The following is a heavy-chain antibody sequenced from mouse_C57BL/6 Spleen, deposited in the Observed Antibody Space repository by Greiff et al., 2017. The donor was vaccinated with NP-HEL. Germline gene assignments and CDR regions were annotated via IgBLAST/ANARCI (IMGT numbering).Heavy chain of an antibody. CDR1: GYTFTSYW. Sequence: QVQLQQPGAELVKPGASVKMSCKASGYTFTSYWITWVKQRPGQGLEWIGDIYPGSGSTNYNEKFKSKATLTADTSSSTAYMQLSSLTSEDSAVYYCARGESKPAWFAYWGQGTLVTVSA. CDR2: IYPGSGST. V-gene: IGHV1-55*01. D-gene: IGHD2-5*01. J-gene: IGHJ3*01. CDR3: ARGESKPAWFAY.